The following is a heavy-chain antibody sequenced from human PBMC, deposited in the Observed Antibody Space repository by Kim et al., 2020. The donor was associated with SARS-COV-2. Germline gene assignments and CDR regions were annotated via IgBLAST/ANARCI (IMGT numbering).Heavy chain of an antibody. D-gene: IGHD4-17*01. J-gene: IGHJ6*02. V-gene: IGHV3-15*01. CDR3: TPNDYGDYYYYYYGMDV. Sequence: VKGRFTISRDESKNTLYLQMNSLKTEDTAVYYCTPNDYGDYYYYYYGMDVWGQGTTVTVSS.